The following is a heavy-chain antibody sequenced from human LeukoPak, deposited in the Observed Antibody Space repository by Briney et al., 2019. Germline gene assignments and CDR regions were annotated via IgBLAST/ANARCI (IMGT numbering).Heavy chain of an antibody. CDR3: ARDPGSSWYEGWFDP. J-gene: IGHJ5*02. Sequence: PSETLSLTCTVSGGSISSYYWSWIRQPPGKGLEWIGYIYYTGSTNYNPSLKSRVTISLDTSKNQFSLKLSSVTAADTAVYYCARDPGSSWYEGWFDPWGQGTLVTVSS. D-gene: IGHD6-13*01. CDR2: IYYTGST. V-gene: IGHV4-59*12. CDR1: GGSISSYY.